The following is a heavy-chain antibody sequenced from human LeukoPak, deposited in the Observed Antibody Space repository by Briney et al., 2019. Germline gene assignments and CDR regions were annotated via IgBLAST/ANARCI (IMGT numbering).Heavy chain of an antibody. Sequence: PGGSLRLSCVASGFTFSRYWMSWVRQAPGKGLEWVANIKQDGSENFYVDSVKGRFTISRDNAKNSVFLQMNSLRADDTAVYYCARDSTGYGYEEWSWGQGTLVTVSS. D-gene: IGHD5-18*01. CDR1: GFTFSRYW. CDR3: ARDSTGYGYEEWS. V-gene: IGHV3-7*01. CDR2: IKQDGSEN. J-gene: IGHJ5*02.